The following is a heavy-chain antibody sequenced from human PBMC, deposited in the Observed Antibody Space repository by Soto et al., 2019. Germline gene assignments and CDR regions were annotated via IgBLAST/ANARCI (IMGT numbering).Heavy chain of an antibody. D-gene: IGHD3-10*01. CDR1: GDSISSYY. J-gene: IGHJ6*02. CDR2: FYYSRST. V-gene: IGHV4-59*01. Sequence: SETLSLTCTLSGDSISSYYWSWIRQPPGKGLEWIGYFYYSRSTNYNPSLKSRVTISVDTSKNQFSLKLSSVTAADTAVYYCARGWFGELSYYYYYYGMDVWGQGTTVTVSS. CDR3: ARGWFGELSYYYYYYGMDV.